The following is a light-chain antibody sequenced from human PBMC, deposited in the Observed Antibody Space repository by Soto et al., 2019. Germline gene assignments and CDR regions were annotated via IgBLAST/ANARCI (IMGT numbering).Light chain of an antibody. Sequence: EIVLTLSPGTLSLSPGERATLSCRASQSVSNSYLAWYQQKPGQAPRLLIYAASSRATGIPDRFSGSGSGTDFTLTISGLEPEDFAVYYCQQYASSRTFGQGTKVDIK. V-gene: IGKV3-20*01. CDR1: QSVSNSY. CDR3: QQYASSRT. CDR2: AAS. J-gene: IGKJ1*01.